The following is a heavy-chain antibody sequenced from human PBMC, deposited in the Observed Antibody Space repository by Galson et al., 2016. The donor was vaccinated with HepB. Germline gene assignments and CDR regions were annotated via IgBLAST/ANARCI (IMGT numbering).Heavy chain of an antibody. CDR3: ARAGLPPYYYYGMDV. J-gene: IGHJ6*02. Sequence: VKVSCKASGYTFTSYYMYWVRQAPGRGLEWMGIINPSGGSTSYPQKFQGRVTMTRDTSTSTVYMELSSLGSEDTAVYYCARAGLPPYYYYGMDVWGQGTTVTVSS. V-gene: IGHV1-46*01. CDR1: GYTFTSYY. CDR2: INPSGGST. D-gene: IGHD4-11*01.